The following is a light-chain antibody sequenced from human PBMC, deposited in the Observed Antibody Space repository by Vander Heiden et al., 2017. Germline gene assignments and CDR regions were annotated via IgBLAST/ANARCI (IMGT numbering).Light chain of an antibody. CDR1: QSVSSY. CDR2: DAS. CDR3: QHRRT. Sequence: ELVLTQSPATLSLSPGESAILSCRASQSVSSYLAWYQQKPGQAPRLLMYDASNRATGIPARFSGSGSGTDFTLTISSLEPEDFAVYYCQHRRTFGQGTKVEIK. V-gene: IGKV3-11*01. J-gene: IGKJ2*01.